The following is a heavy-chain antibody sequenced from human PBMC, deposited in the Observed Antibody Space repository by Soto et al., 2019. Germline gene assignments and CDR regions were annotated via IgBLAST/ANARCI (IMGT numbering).Heavy chain of an antibody. Sequence: ASVKVSCKASGYTFTSYAMHWVRQAPGRRLEWMGWINAGNGNTKYSQKFQGRVTITRDTSASTAYMELSSLRSEDTAVYYCARDLNYVWGSYDYYYGMDVWGQGTTVTVSS. CDR3: ARDLNYVWGSYDYYYGMDV. CDR1: GYTFTSYA. CDR2: INAGNGNT. D-gene: IGHD3-16*01. J-gene: IGHJ6*02. V-gene: IGHV1-3*01.